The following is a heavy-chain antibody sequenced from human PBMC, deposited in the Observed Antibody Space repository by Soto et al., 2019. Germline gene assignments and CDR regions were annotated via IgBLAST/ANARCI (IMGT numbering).Heavy chain of an antibody. D-gene: IGHD3-16*01. CDR3: ARGGLDHAFDI. CDR1: GFTFSSYA. CDR2: ISGSGGST. V-gene: IGHV3-23*01. Sequence: GGSLRLSCAASGFTFSSYAMSWVRQAPGKGLEWVSAISGSGGSTYYADSVKGRFTISRDNSKNTLYLQLTGLRDEDTAVYYCARGGLDHAFDIWGQGTMVTVSS. J-gene: IGHJ3*02.